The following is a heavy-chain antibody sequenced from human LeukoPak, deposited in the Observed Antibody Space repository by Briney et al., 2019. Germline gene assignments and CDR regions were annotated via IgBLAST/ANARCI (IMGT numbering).Heavy chain of an antibody. D-gene: IGHD7-27*01. CDR1: GGTFSSYA. CDR3: ARAELGPLLHDYYYMDV. V-gene: IGHV1-69*05. J-gene: IGHJ6*03. CDR2: IIPIFGTA. Sequence: SVKVSCKASGGTFSSYAISWVRQAPGQGLELMGRIIPIFGTANYAQKFQGRVMITTDESTSTAYMELSSLRSEDTAVYYCARAELGPLLHDYYYMDVWGKGTTVTVSS.